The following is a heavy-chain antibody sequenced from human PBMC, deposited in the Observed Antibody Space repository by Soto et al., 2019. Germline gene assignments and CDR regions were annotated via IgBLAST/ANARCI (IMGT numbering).Heavy chain of an antibody. D-gene: IGHD6-13*01. V-gene: IGHV3-23*01. CDR2: ISGSGSSI. CDR1: GFTFSNYA. Sequence: EVQLLESGGGLVQPGGSLRLSCAASGFTFSNYAMTWVRQAPGKGLEWVSGISGSGSSIYYADSVKGRFTISRDNSKNPLDLEKNSLRGEDTAVYYCAKGGDSSSWKNWFDPWGQGTLVTVSS. J-gene: IGHJ5*02. CDR3: AKGGDSSSWKNWFDP.